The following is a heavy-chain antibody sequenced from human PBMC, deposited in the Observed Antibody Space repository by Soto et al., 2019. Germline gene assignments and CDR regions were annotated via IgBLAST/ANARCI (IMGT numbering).Heavy chain of an antibody. V-gene: IGHV3-30-3*01. D-gene: IGHD2-15*01. CDR2: ISYDGSNK. J-gene: IGHJ4*02. CDR3: ARDARYCSGGSCPFDY. Sequence: LRLSCAASGFTFSSYAMHWVRQAPGKGLEWVAVISYDGSNKYYADSVKGRFTISRDNSKNTLYLQMNSLRAEDTAVYYCARDARYCSGGSCPFDYWGQGTLVTVSS. CDR1: GFTFSSYA.